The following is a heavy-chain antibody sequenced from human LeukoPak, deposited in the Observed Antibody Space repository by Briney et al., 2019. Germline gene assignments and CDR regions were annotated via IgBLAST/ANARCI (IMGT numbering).Heavy chain of an antibody. CDR2: IKQDGREK. CDR3: ARDSSGHYYFDY. V-gene: IGHV3-7*05. J-gene: IGHJ4*02. D-gene: IGHD6-25*01. Sequence: GRSLRLSCAASGFTFSIYWMSWVRQAPGKGLEWVAKIKQDGREKYYVDSVTGRFTISRDNSKNTLYLQMNSLRAEDTAVYYCARDSSGHYYFDYWGQGTLVTVSS. CDR1: GFTFSIYW.